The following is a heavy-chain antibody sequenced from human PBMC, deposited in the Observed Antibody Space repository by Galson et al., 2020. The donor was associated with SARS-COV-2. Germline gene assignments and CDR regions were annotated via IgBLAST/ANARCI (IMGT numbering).Heavy chain of an antibody. Sequence: SQTLSLTCTVSGGSISSGGYYLSWIRQHPGKGLEWIGYIYYSGSTYYNPSLKSRVTISVDTSKNQFSLKLSSVTAADTAVYYCARAKRRRHIVVVIAIDAFDIWGQGTMVTVSS. CDR2: IYYSGST. V-gene: IGHV4-31*03. CDR1: GGSISSGGYY. CDR3: ARAKRRRHIVVVIAIDAFDI. J-gene: IGHJ3*02. D-gene: IGHD2-21*01.